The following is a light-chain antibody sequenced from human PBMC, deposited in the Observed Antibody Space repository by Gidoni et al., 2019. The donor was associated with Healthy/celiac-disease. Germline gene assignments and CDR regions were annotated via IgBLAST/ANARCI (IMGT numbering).Light chain of an antibody. J-gene: IGKJ4*01. V-gene: IGKV1-5*03. CDR1: QRISSW. Sequence: DIQMTQFPPTLSATVGDRVTITCRASQRISSWLAWYQQKPGKAPKLLIYKASSLESGVPSRFSGSGSGTEFTLTISSLQPDDFATYYCQQYNSYSLTFGGGTKVEIK. CDR2: KAS. CDR3: QQYNSYSLT.